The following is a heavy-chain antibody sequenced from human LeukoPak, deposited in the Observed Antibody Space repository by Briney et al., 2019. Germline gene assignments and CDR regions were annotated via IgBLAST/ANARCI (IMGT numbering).Heavy chain of an antibody. CDR1: GGSVSSGSYY. CDR3: ARAGYSYGYKWYFDL. Sequence: SETLSLTCTVSGGSVSSGSYYWSWIRQPPGKGLEWIGYIYYSGSTNYNPSLKSRVTISVDTSKNQFSLKLSSVTAADTAVYYCARAGYSYGYKWYFDLWGRGTLVTVSS. CDR2: IYYSGST. V-gene: IGHV4-61*01. J-gene: IGHJ2*01. D-gene: IGHD5-18*01.